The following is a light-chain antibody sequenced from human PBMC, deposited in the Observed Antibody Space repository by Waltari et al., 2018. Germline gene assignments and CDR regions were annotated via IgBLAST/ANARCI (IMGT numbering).Light chain of an antibody. V-gene: IGKV3-15*01. CDR1: QSVSSN. CDR2: GAS. Sequence: EIVMTQSPATLSVSPGERATLSCTASQSVSSNLAWYQHKPGQAPRLLIYGASTRATGSPARFSGSGSGTEFTLTISSLQSEDFAVYYCQQYNNWPPFTFGQGTKLEIK. CDR3: QQYNNWPPFT. J-gene: IGKJ2*01.